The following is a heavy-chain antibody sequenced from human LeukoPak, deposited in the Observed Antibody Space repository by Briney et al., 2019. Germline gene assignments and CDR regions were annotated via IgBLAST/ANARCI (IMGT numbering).Heavy chain of an antibody. CDR3: AGEVVVPAATYNY. CDR1: GGSISSSSYY. Sequence: PSETLSLTCTVSGGSISSSSYYWGWIRQPPGKGLEWIGSIYYSGSTYYNPSLKSRVTISVDTSKNQFSLKLSSVTAADTAAYCCAGEVVVPAATYNYWGQGTLVTV. CDR2: IYYSGST. J-gene: IGHJ4*02. D-gene: IGHD2-2*01. V-gene: IGHV4-39*07.